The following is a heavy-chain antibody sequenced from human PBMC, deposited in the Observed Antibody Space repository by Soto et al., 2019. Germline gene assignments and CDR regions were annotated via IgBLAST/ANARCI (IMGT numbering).Heavy chain of an antibody. V-gene: IGHV4-34*01. D-gene: IGHD2-15*01. Sequence: SETLSVTCAVYGGSFSGYYWSWIRQPPGKGLEWIGEINHSGSTNYNPSLKSRVTISVDTSKNQFSLKLSSVTAADTAVYYCARSSGIRRYCSGGSCYAWFDPWGQGTLVTVSS. CDR1: GGSFSGYY. J-gene: IGHJ5*02. CDR3: ARSSGIRRYCSGGSCYAWFDP. CDR2: INHSGST.